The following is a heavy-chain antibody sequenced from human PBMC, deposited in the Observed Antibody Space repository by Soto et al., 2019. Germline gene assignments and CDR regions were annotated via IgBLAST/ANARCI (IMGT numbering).Heavy chain of an antibody. J-gene: IGHJ5*02. V-gene: IGHV3-23*01. D-gene: IGHD4-17*01. Sequence: EVQLLESGGGLVQPGGSLRLSCAASGFTFSSYAMSWVRQAPGKGLEWVSVISGSGGSTYFADSVKGRFTVSRDNLKNTLYLQMSSLRAEDTAVYYCARYGDYVWFDPWGQGTLVTVSS. CDR3: ARYGDYVWFDP. CDR2: ISGSGGST. CDR1: GFTFSSYA.